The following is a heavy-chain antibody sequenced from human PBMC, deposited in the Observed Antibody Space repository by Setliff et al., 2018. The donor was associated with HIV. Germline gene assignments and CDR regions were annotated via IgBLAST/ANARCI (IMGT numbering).Heavy chain of an antibody. D-gene: IGHD1-26*01. CDR1: GYTLNELS. V-gene: IGHV1-24*01. CDR2: FDPEVGET. J-gene: IGHJ4*02. Sequence: SVKVSCKVSGYTLNELSMHWVRQAPGKGLEWMGGFDPEVGETIYAQKFQGRVTMTEDTSTDTAYMELTSLRSDDTAMYYCATDNREGVGTPDYFDYWGQGTQVTVSS. CDR3: ATDNREGVGTPDYFDY.